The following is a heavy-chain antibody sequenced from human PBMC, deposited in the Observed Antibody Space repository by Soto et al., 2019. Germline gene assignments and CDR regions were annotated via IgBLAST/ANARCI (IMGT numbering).Heavy chain of an antibody. V-gene: IGHV3-48*03. CDR1: RFTFSSYA. CDR3: CFDSVRPAEYGLDF. Sequence: GVLRLSCAASRFTFSSYAMNWVRQAPGKGLECVSYISSSGSTIYYADSVKGRFTISRDNAKNSLYLQMNSLRAEDTAVYYCCFDSVRPAEYGLDFSAQRTSDNVS. D-gene: IGHD3-9*01. CDR2: ISSSGSTI. J-gene: IGHJ6*02.